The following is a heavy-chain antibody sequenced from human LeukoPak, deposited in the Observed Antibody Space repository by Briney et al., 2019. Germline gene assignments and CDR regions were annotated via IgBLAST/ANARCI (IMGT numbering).Heavy chain of an antibody. CDR1: GYTFTGYY. Sequence: ASVKVSCKASGYTFTGYYMQWVRQAPGQGLEWMGWINPNRGGTNYAQKFQGRVTMTRDTSISTAYMELSRLRSEDTAVYYCARGKDGDYAFDYWGQGTLVTVSS. V-gene: IGHV1-2*02. D-gene: IGHD4-17*01. CDR2: INPNRGGT. CDR3: ARGKDGDYAFDY. J-gene: IGHJ4*02.